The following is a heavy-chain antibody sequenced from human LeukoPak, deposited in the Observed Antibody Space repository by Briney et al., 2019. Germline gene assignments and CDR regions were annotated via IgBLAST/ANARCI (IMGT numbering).Heavy chain of an antibody. J-gene: IGHJ4*02. CDR2: ITPDGNDK. Sequence: GGSLRLSCTASGFTFSNAWMSWVRQAPGKGLEWVANITPDGNDKYYVDSLKGRFTISRDNTKSSLYLQLNSLRAEDTAVYYCVPGGLAVSGIDYWGQGALVTVSS. D-gene: IGHD6-19*01. CDR1: GFTFSNAW. CDR3: VPGGLAVSGIDY. V-gene: IGHV3-7*01.